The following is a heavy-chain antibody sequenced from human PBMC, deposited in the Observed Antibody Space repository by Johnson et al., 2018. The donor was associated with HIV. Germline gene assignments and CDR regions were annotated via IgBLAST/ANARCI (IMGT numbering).Heavy chain of an antibody. CDR2: ISDSGGKT. CDR1: GFTFSNYA. J-gene: IGHJ3*01. Sequence: VQVLESGGGLVQPGGSLRLSCAASGFTFSNYAMAWVRQAPGKGLEWVSSISDSGGKTYYADSVKGRLTISRDNSKNTLYLQMNSLRAEDTAVYYCANRVKQWLAGGCAFDFWGQGTMVTVSS. CDR3: ANRVKQWLAGGCAFDF. V-gene: IGHV3-23*01. D-gene: IGHD6-19*01.